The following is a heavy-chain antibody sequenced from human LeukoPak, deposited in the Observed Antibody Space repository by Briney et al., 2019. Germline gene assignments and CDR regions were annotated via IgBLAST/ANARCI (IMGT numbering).Heavy chain of an antibody. CDR1: GYTFRIYS. Sequence: GASLRVSCKTSGYTFRIYSIGWVRQAPGQGLEWMGWISPYNGYTKYAQRVQGRLTLSTDTSTSIAYMELRSLTSDDTAVYYCARRGRYCSSSSCYHDAFDVWGRGTMVTVSS. D-gene: IGHD2-2*01. J-gene: IGHJ3*01. CDR3: ARRGRYCSSSSCYHDAFDV. V-gene: IGHV1-18*04. CDR2: ISPYNGYT.